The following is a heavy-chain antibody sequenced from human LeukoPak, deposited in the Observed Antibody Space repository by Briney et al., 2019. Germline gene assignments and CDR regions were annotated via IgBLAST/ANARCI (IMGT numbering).Heavy chain of an antibody. J-gene: IGHJ6*03. D-gene: IGHD3-22*01. Sequence: GGSLRLSCAASGFTFSTYTMNWVRQAPGEWLEWISYISSGSSIIYYADSVKGRFTISRDNAKNSLYLQMNSLRAEDTAVYYCARKPPDSSDYYGSHYYQYMDVRRKGTTVTVSS. CDR3: ARKPPDSSDYYGSHYYQYMDV. V-gene: IGHV3-48*01. CDR1: GFTFSTYT. CDR2: ISSGSSII.